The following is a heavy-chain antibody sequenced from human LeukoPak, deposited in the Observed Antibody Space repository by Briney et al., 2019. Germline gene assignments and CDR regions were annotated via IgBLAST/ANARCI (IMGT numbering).Heavy chain of an antibody. CDR1: DDSISSGAYY. Sequence: SETLSLTCTVSDDSISSGAYYWSWIRQPPGKGLEWIGYFYGSGSASYNPSLKSRVTISVDRSNNQFSLKMSSVTAADTAVYYCVRDVSQRRHFDYWGQGTLVTVSS. J-gene: IGHJ4*02. CDR2: FYGSGSA. V-gene: IGHV4-30-2*01. D-gene: IGHD1-1*01. CDR3: VRDVSQRRHFDY.